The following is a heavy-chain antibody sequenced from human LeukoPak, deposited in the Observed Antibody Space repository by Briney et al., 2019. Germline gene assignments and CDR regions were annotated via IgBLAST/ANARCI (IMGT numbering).Heavy chain of an antibody. CDR1: GFSFSGSW. D-gene: IGHD3-10*01. V-gene: IGHV3-7*01. Sequence: GGSLRLSCTASGFSFSGSWMSWVRQLPGKGLEWLADMNPDGSAIVYVDSVRGRFTISRDNAQNSLSLQMKSLGVEDTAVYYCVRFGVAYGMDVWGQGTTVTVS. CDR2: MNPDGSAI. J-gene: IGHJ6*02. CDR3: VRFGVAYGMDV.